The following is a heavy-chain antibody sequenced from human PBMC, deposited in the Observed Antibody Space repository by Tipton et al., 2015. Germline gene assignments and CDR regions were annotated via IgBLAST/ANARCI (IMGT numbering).Heavy chain of an antibody. D-gene: IGHD3/OR15-3a*01. J-gene: IGHJ4*02. V-gene: IGHV1-69*01. CDR3: SFVGQNSAY. Sequence: QSGPEVKKPGSSVKVSCKASGGIFSDYAFTWVRQAPGQGLEWMGGIIPIFGTPKYAQKFQDRVTITADESTSTAYMDLTSLRSDDTAVYYCSFVGQNSAYWGQGTLVTVSS. CDR2: IIPIFGTP. CDR1: GGIFSDYA.